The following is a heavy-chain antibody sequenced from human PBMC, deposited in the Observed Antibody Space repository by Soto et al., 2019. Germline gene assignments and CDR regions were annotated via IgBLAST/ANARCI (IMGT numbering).Heavy chain of an antibody. V-gene: IGHV4-59*01. J-gene: IGHJ6*02. Sequence: SETLSLTCTVSGGSISSYYWSWVRQPPGKGLEWIGYIYYSGSTNYNPSLKSRVTISVDTSKNQFSLKLSSVTAADTAVYYCARDRRYCSSTSCYARTGMDVRGQGTTVTVSS. CDR1: GGSISSYY. D-gene: IGHD2-2*01. CDR3: ARDRRYCSSTSCYARTGMDV. CDR2: IYYSGST.